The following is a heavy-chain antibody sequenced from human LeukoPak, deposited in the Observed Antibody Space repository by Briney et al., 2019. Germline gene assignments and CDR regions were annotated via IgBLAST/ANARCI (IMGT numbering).Heavy chain of an antibody. CDR1: GGTFSSYA. CDR2: IIPIFGTA. CDR3: ARPVTRDAFDI. J-gene: IGHJ3*02. D-gene: IGHD1-1*01. V-gene: IGHV1-69*13. Sequence: ASVKVSCKASGGTFSSYAISWVRQAPGQGLEWMGGIIPIFGTANYAQKFQGRVTITADESASTAYMELSSLRSEDTAVYYCARPVTRDAFDIWGQGTMVTVSS.